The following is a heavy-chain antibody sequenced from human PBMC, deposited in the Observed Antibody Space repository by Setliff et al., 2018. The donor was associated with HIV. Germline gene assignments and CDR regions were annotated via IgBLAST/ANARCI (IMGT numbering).Heavy chain of an antibody. D-gene: IGHD3-10*01. CDR1: GFTFSKYW. J-gene: IGHJ4*02. CDR3: ADPPSGY. V-gene: IGHV3-7*01. CDR2: VNPDGSEA. Sequence: GGSLRLSCAASGFTFSKYWMSWVRQAPGKALEWVASVNPDGSEASSVGSMKGRFTVSRDNAKNSLSLQMNSLRVEDTAVYYCADPPSGYWGQGTPVTVSS.